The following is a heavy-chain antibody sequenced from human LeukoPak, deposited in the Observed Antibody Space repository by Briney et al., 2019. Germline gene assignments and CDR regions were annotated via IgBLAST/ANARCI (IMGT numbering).Heavy chain of an antibody. CDR3: ARVSEISGWSWVDY. Sequence: SETLSLTCTVSGGSISTYYWNWIRQPPGKGLEWIGYIYYNGSTNYNPSLKSRVTISVDTSKNQFSLKLTSVTAADTAIYYCARVSEISGWSWVDYWGQGTLVTVSS. V-gene: IGHV4-59*01. D-gene: IGHD6-19*01. J-gene: IGHJ4*02. CDR1: GGSISTYY. CDR2: IYYNGST.